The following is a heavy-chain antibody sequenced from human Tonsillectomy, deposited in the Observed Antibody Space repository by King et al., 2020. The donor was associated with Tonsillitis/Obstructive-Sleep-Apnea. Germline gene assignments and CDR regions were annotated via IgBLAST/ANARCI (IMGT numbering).Heavy chain of an antibody. CDR3: ARPPGGFWSGYSRAPLGY. CDR2: INPSGGST. J-gene: IGHJ4*02. D-gene: IGHD3-3*01. V-gene: IGHV1-46*01. CDR1: GYTFTSYY. Sequence: VQLVQSGAEVKKPGASVKISCKASGYTFTSYYIHWVRQAPGQGLEWMGIINPSGGSTSYAQKFQGRVTMTRETSTSTVYMELSSLRSEDTAVYYCARPPGGFWSGYSRAPLGYWGQGTLVTVSS.